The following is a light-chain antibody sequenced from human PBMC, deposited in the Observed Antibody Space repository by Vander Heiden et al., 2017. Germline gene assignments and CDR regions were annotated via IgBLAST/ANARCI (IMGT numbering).Light chain of an antibody. V-gene: IGLV1-51*01. CDR2: DNN. Sequence: QSVLTQPPSVSAAPGQKVTIPCSGSSSNIGNNYVSWYQQLPGTAPKLLIYDNNKRPSGIPDRFSGSKSGTSATLGITGLQTGDEADYYCGTWDSSLSALWVFGGGTKLTVL. CDR1: SSNIGNNY. CDR3: GTWDSSLSALWV. J-gene: IGLJ3*02.